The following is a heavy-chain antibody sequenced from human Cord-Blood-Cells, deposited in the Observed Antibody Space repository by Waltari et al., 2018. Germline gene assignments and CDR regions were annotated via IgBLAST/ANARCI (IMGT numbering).Heavy chain of an antibody. D-gene: IGHD3-16*01. V-gene: IGHV4-38-2*01. Sequence: QVQLQESGPGLVKPSETLSLTCAVSGYSISSGYYWGWIRQPPGKGLEWIGSIYHSGSTYYNPSLKSRVTISVDTSKNQFSLKLSSVTAADTAVYYCARPKRSGGSLDWYFDLWGRGTLVTVSS. CDR2: IYHSGST. J-gene: IGHJ2*01. CDR1: GYSISSGYY. CDR3: ARPKRSGGSLDWYFDL.